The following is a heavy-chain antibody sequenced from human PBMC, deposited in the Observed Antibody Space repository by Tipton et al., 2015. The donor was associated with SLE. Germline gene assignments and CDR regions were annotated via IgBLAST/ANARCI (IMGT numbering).Heavy chain of an antibody. D-gene: IGHD6-19*01. CDR3: ARAQWLVRWFDP. V-gene: IGHV4-59*01. J-gene: IGHJ5*02. CDR1: GGSINSYY. Sequence: TLSLTCTVSGGSINSYYWSWIRQPPGKGLEWIGYIYYSGSTNYNPSLKSRVTISVDTSKNQFSLKLSSVTAADTAVYYCARAQWLVRWFDPWAREPWSPSHQ. CDR2: IYYSGST.